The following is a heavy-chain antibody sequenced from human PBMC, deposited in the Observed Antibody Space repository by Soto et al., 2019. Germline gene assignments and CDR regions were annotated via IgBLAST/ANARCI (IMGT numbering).Heavy chain of an antibody. CDR1: GFTFSSYG. V-gene: IGHV3-33*01. Sequence: GESLKISCAASGFTFSSYGMHWVRQAPGKGLEWVAVIWYDGSNKYYADSVKGRFTISRDNSKNTLYLQMNSLRAEDTAVHYCARGPAHYYDILTGYPQPIDYWGQGTLVTVSS. CDR3: ARGPAHYYDILTGYPQPIDY. D-gene: IGHD3-9*01. CDR2: IWYDGSNK. J-gene: IGHJ4*02.